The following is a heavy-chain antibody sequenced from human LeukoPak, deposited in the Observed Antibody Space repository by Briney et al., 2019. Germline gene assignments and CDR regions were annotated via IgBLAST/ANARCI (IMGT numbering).Heavy chain of an antibody. CDR3: ATGVRFLEWLSGPGHDAFDI. J-gene: IGHJ3*02. CDR1: GFTFSSYG. CDR2: ISYDGSNK. D-gene: IGHD3-3*01. V-gene: IGHV3-30*03. Sequence: GGSLRLSCAASGFTFSSYGMHWVRQAPGKGLEWVAVISYDGSNKYYADSVKGRFTISRDNSKNTLYLQMNSLRAEDTAVYYCATGVRFLEWLSGPGHDAFDIWGQGTMVTVSS.